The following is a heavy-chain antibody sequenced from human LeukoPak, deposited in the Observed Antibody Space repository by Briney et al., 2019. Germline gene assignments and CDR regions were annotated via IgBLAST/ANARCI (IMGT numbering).Heavy chain of an antibody. Sequence: GASVTVSCKASGYTFTGYYMHWVRQAPGQGLEWMGWINPNSGAANYGQKFQGRVTMTRDASVNTAYMELSSLRSDDTAVYYCARGGYDGYNFRSIYAFDIWGQGTMVTVSS. CDR1: GYTFTGYY. CDR2: INPNSGAA. D-gene: IGHD5-24*01. J-gene: IGHJ3*02. V-gene: IGHV1-2*02. CDR3: ARGGYDGYNFRSIYAFDI.